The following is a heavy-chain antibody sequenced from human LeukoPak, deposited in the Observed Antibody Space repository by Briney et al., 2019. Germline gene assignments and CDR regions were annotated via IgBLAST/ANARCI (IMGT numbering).Heavy chain of an antibody. CDR2: IRFDGSTK. J-gene: IGHJ4*02. D-gene: IGHD6-25*01. CDR3: AKVGGPYSSAWYVDY. CDR1: GFTFSSYD. Sequence: GGSLRLSCAVSGFTFSSYDMYWVRQAPGKGLEWVTFIRFDGSTKYYINTVEGRFTISRDNSKNTLFLQLTNLRPEDTAIYYCAKVGGPYSSAWYVDYWGQGTLVTVSS. V-gene: IGHV3-30*02.